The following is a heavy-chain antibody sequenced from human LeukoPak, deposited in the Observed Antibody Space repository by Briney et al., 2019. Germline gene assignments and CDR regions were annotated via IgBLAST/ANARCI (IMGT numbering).Heavy chain of an antibody. V-gene: IGHV3-30-3*01. J-gene: IGHJ6*03. CDR2: ISYDGSNK. Sequence: PGRSLRLSCAASGFTFSSYAMHWVRQAPGKGLEWVAVISYDGSNKYYADSVKGRFTISRDNSKNTLYLQMNSLRAEDTAVYYCARGSRGSADYYYYYMDVWGKGTTVTVSS. CDR3: ARGSRGSADYYYYYMDV. D-gene: IGHD3-10*01. CDR1: GFTFSSYA.